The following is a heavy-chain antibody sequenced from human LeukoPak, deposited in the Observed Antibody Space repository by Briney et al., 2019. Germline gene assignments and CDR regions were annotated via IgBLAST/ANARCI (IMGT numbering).Heavy chain of an antibody. CDR2: INPNSGGT. CDR3: ARDRIFRV. CDR1: GYTFTTYA. J-gene: IGHJ4*02. D-gene: IGHD3-10*01. Sequence: ASVKVSCKASGYTFTTYAMNWVRQAPGQGLEWMGWINPNSGGTNYAQKFQGRVTMTRDTSISTAYMELSRLRSDDTAVYYCARDRIFRVWGQGTLVTVSS. V-gene: IGHV1-2*02.